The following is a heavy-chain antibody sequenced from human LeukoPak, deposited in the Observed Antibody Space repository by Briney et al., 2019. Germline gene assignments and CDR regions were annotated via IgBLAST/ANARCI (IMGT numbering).Heavy chain of an antibody. CDR3: ARELFGSGSCPDY. V-gene: IGHV3-33*01. J-gene: IGHJ4*02. CDR2: VWHDGSNR. D-gene: IGHD3-10*01. CDR1: GFTFGSYA. Sequence: GPSRRLSWTAPGFTFGSYAIHWIRQAPGEGLGWVALVWHDGSNRYYSKAVKGRFTISRDNSKNTVYLQINSLRAEDTAVYYCARELFGSGSCPDYWGQGTRVTVSS.